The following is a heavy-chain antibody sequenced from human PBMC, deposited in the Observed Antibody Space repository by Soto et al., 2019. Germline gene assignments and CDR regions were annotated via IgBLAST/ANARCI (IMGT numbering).Heavy chain of an antibody. V-gene: IGHV1-2*04. CDR1: GYTFTGYY. CDR2: INPNSGGT. Sequence: GASVKVSCKASGYTFTGYYMHWVRQAPGQGLEWMGWINPNSGGTNYAQKFQGWVTMTRDTSISTAYMELSRLRSDDTAVYYCARDSLVVVPAAPNYYYYGLDVWGQGTTVTVSS. J-gene: IGHJ6*02. D-gene: IGHD2-2*01. CDR3: ARDSLVVVPAAPNYYYYGLDV.